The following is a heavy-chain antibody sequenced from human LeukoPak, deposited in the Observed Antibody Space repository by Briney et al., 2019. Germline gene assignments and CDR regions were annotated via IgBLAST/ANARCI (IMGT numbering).Heavy chain of an antibody. D-gene: IGHD3-10*01. J-gene: IGHJ4*02. CDR2: IIPIFGTA. Sequence: SVKVSCKASGGTFSSYAIGWVRQAPGQGLEWMGGIIPIFGTANYAQKFQGRVTITADKSTSTAYMELSSLRSEDTAVYYCARGPKLLWFGELMDWGQGTLVTVSS. CDR3: ARGPKLLWFGELMD. CDR1: GGTFSSYA. V-gene: IGHV1-69*06.